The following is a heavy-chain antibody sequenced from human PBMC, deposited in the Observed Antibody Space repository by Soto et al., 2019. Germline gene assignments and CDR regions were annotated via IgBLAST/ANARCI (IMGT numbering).Heavy chain of an antibody. D-gene: IGHD5-18*01. J-gene: IGHJ4*02. CDR2: ISGSGGST. CDR3: AKDGLSDTAMVGSNNDY. V-gene: IGHV3-23*01. CDR1: GFTFSSYA. Sequence: EVQLLESGGGLVQPGGSLRLSCAASGFTFSSYAMSWVRQAPGKGLEWVSAISGSGGSTYYADSVKGRFTISRDNSKNTLYLQMTSLGAEDTAVYSCAKDGLSDTAMVGSNNDYWGQGALVTVSS.